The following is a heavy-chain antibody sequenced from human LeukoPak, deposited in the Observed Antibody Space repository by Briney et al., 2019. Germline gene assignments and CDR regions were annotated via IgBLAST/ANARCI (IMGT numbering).Heavy chain of an antibody. J-gene: IGHJ4*02. CDR3: ARDAAAGVFFDY. Sequence: SETLSLTCTVSGGSISSYYWSWIRQPPGKGLEWIGYIYYSGSTNYNPSLKSRVTISVDTSKNQFSLRLSSVTAADTAVYYCARDAAAGVFFDYWGQGTLVTVSS. V-gene: IGHV4-59*01. D-gene: IGHD6-13*01. CDR1: GGSISSYY. CDR2: IYYSGST.